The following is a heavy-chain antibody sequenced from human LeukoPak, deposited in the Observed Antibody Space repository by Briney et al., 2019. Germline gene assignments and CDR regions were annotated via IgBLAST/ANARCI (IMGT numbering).Heavy chain of an antibody. V-gene: IGHV4-34*01. Sequence: SETLSLTCAVYGGSFSGYYWSWIRQPPGKGLEWIGEINHSGSTNYNPSLKSRVTISVDTSKNQFPLKLSSVTAADTAVYYCARGGDTAAVNSNWFDPWGQGTLVTVSS. D-gene: IGHD3-16*01. CDR2: INHSGST. J-gene: IGHJ5*02. CDR1: GGSFSGYY. CDR3: ARGGDTAAVNSNWFDP.